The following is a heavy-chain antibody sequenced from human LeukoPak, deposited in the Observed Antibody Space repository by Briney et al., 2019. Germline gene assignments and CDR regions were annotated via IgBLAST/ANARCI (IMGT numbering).Heavy chain of an antibody. J-gene: IGHJ4*02. CDR3: ARAPYCGGDCYSYYFDY. V-gene: IGHV4-30-2*01. CDR1: GGSISSGGYS. CDR2: IYHSGST. D-gene: IGHD2-21*02. Sequence: PSETLSLTCAVSGGSISSGGYSWSWIRQPPGTGLEWIGYIYHSGSTYYNPSLKSRVTISVDRSKNQLSLKLSSVTAADTAVYYCARAPYCGGDCYSYYFDYWGQGTLVTVSS.